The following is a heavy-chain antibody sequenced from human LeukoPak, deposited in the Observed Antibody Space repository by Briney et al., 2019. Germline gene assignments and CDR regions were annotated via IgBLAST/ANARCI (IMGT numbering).Heavy chain of an antibody. D-gene: IGHD4-17*01. CDR3: ARGSTVTTYFDY. CDR1: GGSISSGGYY. V-gene: IGHV4-31*03. J-gene: IGHJ4*02. CDR2: IYYSGST. Sequence: PSQTLSLTCTVSGGSISSGGYYWSWIRQHPGKGLEWIGYIYYSGSTYYNPSLKSRVTISVDTSKNQFSLKLSSVTAADTAVYYCARGSTVTTYFDYWGQRTLVTVSS.